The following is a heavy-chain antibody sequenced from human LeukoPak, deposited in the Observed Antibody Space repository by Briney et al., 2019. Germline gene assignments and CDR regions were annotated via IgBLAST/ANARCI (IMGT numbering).Heavy chain of an antibody. D-gene: IGHD3-9*01. CDR1: GFTFSSYW. J-gene: IGHJ6*03. Sequence: GGSLRLSCAASGFTFSSYWMSWVRQAPGKGLEWVANIKQDGSEKYYVDSVKGRFTTSRDNAKNSLYLQMNSLRAEDTAVYYCARYYDILTGYVLSYYYYYMDVWGKGTTVTVSS. CDR2: IKQDGSEK. V-gene: IGHV3-7*01. CDR3: ARYYDILTGYVLSYYYYYMDV.